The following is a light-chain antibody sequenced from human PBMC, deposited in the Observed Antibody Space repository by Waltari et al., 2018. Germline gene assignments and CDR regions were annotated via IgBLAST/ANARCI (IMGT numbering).Light chain of an antibody. Sequence: DIQMTQSPSSLSASVGDRVTITCRASQSISSYLNWYQQKPGKDPNLLIYAASSLQSGVPSRFSGSGSGTDFTLTISSLQPEDFATYYCQQSYSTPRLTFGGGTKVEIK. J-gene: IGKJ4*01. CDR1: QSISSY. CDR2: AAS. CDR3: QQSYSTPRLT. V-gene: IGKV1-39*01.